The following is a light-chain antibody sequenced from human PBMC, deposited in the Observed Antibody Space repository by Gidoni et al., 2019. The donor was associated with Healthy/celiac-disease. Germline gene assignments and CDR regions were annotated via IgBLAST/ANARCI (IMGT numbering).Light chain of an antibody. CDR2: GNS. J-gene: IGLJ2*01. CDR3: QSYDSSLSGVV. Sequence: GSWAPGQRVTISCPGSSSNIGAGYDVHWYQQLPGTAPKLLIYGNSNRPSGVPDRFSGSKSGTSASLAITGLQAEDEADYYCQSYDSSLSGVVFGGGTKLTVL. CDR1: SSNIGAGYD. V-gene: IGLV1-40*01.